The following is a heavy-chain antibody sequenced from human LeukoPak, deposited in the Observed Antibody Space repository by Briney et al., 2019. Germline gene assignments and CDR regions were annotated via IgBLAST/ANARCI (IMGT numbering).Heavy chain of an antibody. Sequence: GGSLRLSCAASGFTLSSYGMHWVRQAPGKGLEWVAVIWYDGSNKYYADSVKGRFTISRDNSKNTLYLQMNSLRAEDTAVYYCARDAFSSSSSSFPLDYWGQGTLVTVSS. CDR3: ARDAFSSSSSSFPLDY. CDR2: IWYDGSNK. D-gene: IGHD6-6*01. V-gene: IGHV3-33*01. J-gene: IGHJ4*02. CDR1: GFTLSSYG.